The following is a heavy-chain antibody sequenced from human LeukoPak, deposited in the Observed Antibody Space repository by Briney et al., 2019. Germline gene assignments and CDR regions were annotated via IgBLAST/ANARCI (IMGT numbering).Heavy chain of an antibody. V-gene: IGHV3-23*01. J-gene: IGHJ2*01. CDR3: AKDQVNMIVVVLWYFDL. D-gene: IGHD3-22*01. Sequence: PGGALRLSCAASGFAFSSYAMSWVRQAPGKGLEWVSPIIASVGITYYADSVKGRFTISTDNSKNTLYLQIKSLRAQDTAVYYCAKDQVNMIVVVLWYFDLWGRGTMVTVS. CDR2: IIASVGIT. CDR1: GFAFSSYA.